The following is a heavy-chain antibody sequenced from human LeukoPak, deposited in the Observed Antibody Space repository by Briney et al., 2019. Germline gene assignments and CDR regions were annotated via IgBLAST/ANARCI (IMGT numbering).Heavy chain of an antibody. Sequence: SETLSLTCTVSGGSISSGGYYWSWIRQHPGKGLEWIGYIYYSGSTYYNPSLKSRITISVDTSKNQFSLKLSSVTAADTAVYYCAREGSKYYFDYWGQGTLVTVSS. J-gene: IGHJ4*02. D-gene: IGHD3-10*01. CDR2: IYYSGST. V-gene: IGHV4-31*03. CDR1: GGSISSGGYY. CDR3: AREGSKYYFDY.